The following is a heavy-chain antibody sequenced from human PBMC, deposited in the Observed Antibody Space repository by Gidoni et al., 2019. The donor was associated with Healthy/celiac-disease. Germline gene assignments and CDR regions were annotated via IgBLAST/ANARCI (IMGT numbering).Heavy chain of an antibody. D-gene: IGHD2-15*01. V-gene: IGHV3-21*01. CDR1: GFTFSSYS. Sequence: EVQLVESGGGLVKPGGSLRLSCAASGFTFSSYSMNWVRQAPGKGLEWVSSISSSSSYIYYADSVKGRFTISRDNAKNSLYLQMNSLRAEDTAVYYCARCGGGSCYSIDYWGQGTLVTVSS. CDR2: ISSSSSYI. J-gene: IGHJ4*02. CDR3: ARCGGGSCYSIDY.